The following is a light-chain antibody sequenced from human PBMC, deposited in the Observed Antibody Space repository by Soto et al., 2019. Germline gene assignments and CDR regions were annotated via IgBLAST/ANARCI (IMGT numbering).Light chain of an antibody. CDR2: GAS. V-gene: IGKV3-20*01. Sequence: EIVLTQSPGTLSLSSGERATLSCRASQSVTTNYLAWYQQRPGLAPRLLIFGASSRATGIPDRFSGSGSGTEFTLTISRLEPEDFAVYYCQQDGSSPYTFGQGTKVDIK. CDR1: QSVTTNY. CDR3: QQDGSSPYT. J-gene: IGKJ2*01.